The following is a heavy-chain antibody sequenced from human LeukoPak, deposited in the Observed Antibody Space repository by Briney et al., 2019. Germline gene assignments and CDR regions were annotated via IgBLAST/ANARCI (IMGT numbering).Heavy chain of an antibody. CDR3: ARGTGHWNPYYYYYGMDV. D-gene: IGHD1-1*01. J-gene: IGHJ6*02. CDR2: INHSGST. CDR1: GGSFSGYY. V-gene: IGHV4-34*01. Sequence: SETLSLTCAVYGGSFSGYYWSWIRQPPGKGLEWIGEINHSGSTNYNPSLKSRVTIPVDTSKNQFSLKLSSVTAADTAVYYCARGTGHWNPYYYYYGMDVWSQGTTVTVSS.